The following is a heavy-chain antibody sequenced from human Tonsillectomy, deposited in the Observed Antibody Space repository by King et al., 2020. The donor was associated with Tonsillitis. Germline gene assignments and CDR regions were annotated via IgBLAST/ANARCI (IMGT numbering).Heavy chain of an antibody. CDR2: IYYNGIT. CDR1: GGSMNAYY. J-gene: IGHJ4*02. CDR3: ARHSRHIAARPGVFDS. D-gene: IGHD6-6*01. V-gene: IGHV4-59*08. Sequence: VQLQESGPGLVKPSETLSLMCSVSGGSMNAYYWSWMRQSPEKGLEWLGQIYYNGITVYSDSFKSRVSISVDTSKSQLSLSLTSVTGADTAMYFCARHSRHIAARPGVFDSWGPGTLVTVSS.